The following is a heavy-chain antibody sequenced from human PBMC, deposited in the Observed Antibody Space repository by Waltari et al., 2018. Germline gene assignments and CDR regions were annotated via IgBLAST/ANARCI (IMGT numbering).Heavy chain of an antibody. CDR2: IIPIFGTA. CDR1: GGPFSSYA. D-gene: IGHD2-2*01. J-gene: IGHJ4*02. V-gene: IGHV1-69*12. Sequence: QVQLVQSGAEVKKPGSSVKVSCKASGGPFSSYAISWGRQAPGQGLEWMGGIIPIFGTANYAQKFQGRVTITADESTSTAYMELSSLRSEDTAVYYCATVGYCSSTSCYGLDYWGQGTLVTVSS. CDR3: ATVGYCSSTSCYGLDY.